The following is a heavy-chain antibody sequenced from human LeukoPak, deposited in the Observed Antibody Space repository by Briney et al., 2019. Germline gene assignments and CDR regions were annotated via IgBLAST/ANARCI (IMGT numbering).Heavy chain of an antibody. CDR1: GFTFSDYY. CDR3: AGNFYDGSGYPTFDY. J-gene: IGHJ4*02. Sequence: GGSLRLSCVASGFTFSDYYMNWVRQTPEKGLEWAAYISISGFTFYYADSVRGRFTISRDNSENSLFLQMNSLRPDDTAVYFCAGNFYDGSGYPTFDYWGQGALVTVSS. D-gene: IGHD3-22*01. CDR2: ISISGFTF. V-gene: IGHV3-11*04.